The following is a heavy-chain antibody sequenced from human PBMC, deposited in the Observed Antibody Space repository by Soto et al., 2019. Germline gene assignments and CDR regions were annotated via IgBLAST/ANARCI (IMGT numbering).Heavy chain of an antibody. CDR1: GYSFTSYW. Sequence: GESLKISCKGSGYSFTSYWISWVLQMPGKGLEWMGRTDPSDSYTNYSPSFQGHVTISADKSISTAYLQWSSLKASDTAMYYCARNPLTDNWFDPWGQGTLVTVSS. J-gene: IGHJ5*02. CDR3: ARNPLTDNWFDP. CDR2: TDPSDSYT. V-gene: IGHV5-10-1*01.